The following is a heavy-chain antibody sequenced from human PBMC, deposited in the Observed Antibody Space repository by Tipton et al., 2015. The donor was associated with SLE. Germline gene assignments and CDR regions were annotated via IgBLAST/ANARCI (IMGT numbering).Heavy chain of an antibody. Sequence: TLSLTCTVSGVSIGSGGYYWSWIRQHPGQGLEWIGYIYYRGTTHYNPSLESRASISVDTSRNQFSLNLTSVTAADTAVFYCARGEGYKGFYFIDVWGRGTKVTVPS. CDR1: GVSIGSGGYY. J-gene: IGHJ6*04. D-gene: IGHD5-24*01. CDR3: ARGEGYKGFYFIDV. V-gene: IGHV4-31*03. CDR2: IYYRGTT.